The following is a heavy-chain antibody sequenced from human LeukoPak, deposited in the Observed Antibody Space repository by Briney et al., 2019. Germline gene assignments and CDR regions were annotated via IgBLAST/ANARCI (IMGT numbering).Heavy chain of an antibody. J-gene: IGHJ6*03. V-gene: IGHV3-23*01. CDR2: ISGSGGST. CDR3: AKLYYDFWSGYSTHYMDV. Sequence: PGGSLRLSCAASGFTFSSYAMSWVRQAPGKGLEWVSAISGSGGSTYYADSVKGRLTISRDNSKKTLYLQMNSLRAEDTAVYYCAKLYYDFWSGYSTHYMDVWGKGTTVTVSS. CDR1: GFTFSSYA. D-gene: IGHD3-3*01.